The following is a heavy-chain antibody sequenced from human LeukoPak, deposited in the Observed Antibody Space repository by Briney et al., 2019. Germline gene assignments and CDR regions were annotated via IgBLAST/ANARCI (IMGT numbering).Heavy chain of an antibody. V-gene: IGHV3-23*01. CDR3: AKVKSPDTYYFDTSGWYYFDY. Sequence: GGTLRLSCAASGFTFSSYGMSWVRQAPGKGLEWVSAISGSGGSTYYADSVKGRFTVSRDNSKNTLYLQMNSLRAEDTAVYYCAKVKSPDTYYFDTSGWYYFDYWGQGTLVTASS. D-gene: IGHD3-22*01. J-gene: IGHJ4*02. CDR1: GFTFSSYG. CDR2: ISGSGGST.